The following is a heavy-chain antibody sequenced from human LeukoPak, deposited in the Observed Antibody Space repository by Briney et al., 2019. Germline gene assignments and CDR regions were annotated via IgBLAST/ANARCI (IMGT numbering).Heavy chain of an antibody. CDR3: ARSLNQLLVPFDY. V-gene: IGHV3-21*01. CDR1: GFTFSSYT. J-gene: IGHJ4*02. CDR2: ISSSSRDI. Sequence: GGSLRLSCAASGFTFSSYTMNWVRQAPGKGLEWVAAISSSSRDIFYADSVKGRFSISRDNAKNSLYLQMNSLRAEDTAVYYCARSLNQLLVPFDYWGQGTLVTVSS. D-gene: IGHD2-2*01.